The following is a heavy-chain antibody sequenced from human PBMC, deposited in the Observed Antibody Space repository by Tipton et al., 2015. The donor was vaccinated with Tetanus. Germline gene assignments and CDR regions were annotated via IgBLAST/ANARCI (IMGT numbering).Heavy chain of an antibody. D-gene: IGHD3-3*01. V-gene: IGHV5-51*01. CDR2: IYPGDSDT. CDR1: GYSFNIYW. Sequence: QSGPEVKKPGESLKISCQGSGYSFNIYWIAWVRQMPGKGLEWMGIIYPGDSDTRYSPSFQGQVTMSVDRSTATAYLQWGSLKASDTAIYYCARHFGEMLYAPFRFDPWGQGTLVTVSS. CDR3: ARHFGEMLYAPFRFDP. J-gene: IGHJ5*02.